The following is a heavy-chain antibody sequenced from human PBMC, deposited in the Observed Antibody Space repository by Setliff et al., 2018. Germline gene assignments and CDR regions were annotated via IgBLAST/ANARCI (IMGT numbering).Heavy chain of an antibody. CDR2: MHYGGGHI. V-gene: IGHV3-30*02. J-gene: IGHJ5*02. CDR1: GFTFSTSA. Sequence: GSLRLSCATSGFTFSTSAMHWLRQSPDNRLEWLAYMHYGGGHIQYADSVKVRFTVSRDNAMDTLFLHMNGLTTDDTAKYFCAKDRWGSADPWGQGTLVTVFS. CDR3: AKDRWGSADP. D-gene: IGHD3-16*01.